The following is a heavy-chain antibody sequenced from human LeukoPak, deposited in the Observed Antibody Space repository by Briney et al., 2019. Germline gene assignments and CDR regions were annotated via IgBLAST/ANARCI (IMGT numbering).Heavy chain of an antibody. V-gene: IGHV3-30*02. D-gene: IGHD3-10*01. CDR3: AKDQFKPSGITMVRGVRGYYYMDV. Sequence: GGSLRLSCAASGFTFSSYGMHWVRQAPGKGLEWVAFIRYDGSNKYYADSVRGRFTISRDNSKNTLYLQMNSLRAEDTAVYYCAKDQFKPSGITMVRGVRGYYYMDVWGKGTTVTISS. CDR2: IRYDGSNK. J-gene: IGHJ6*03. CDR1: GFTFSSYG.